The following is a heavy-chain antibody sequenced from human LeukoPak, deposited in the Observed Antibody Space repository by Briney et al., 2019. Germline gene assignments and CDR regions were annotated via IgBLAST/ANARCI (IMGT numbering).Heavy chain of an antibody. D-gene: IGHD6-13*01. CDR1: GFTFSSYW. CDR2: IKQDGSEK. V-gene: IGHV3-7*01. CDR3: ARDYSH. J-gene: IGHJ4*02. Sequence: GGSLRLSCAASGFTFSSYWTSWVRQAPGKGLEWVANIKQDGSEKYYVDSVKSRFTISRDNAKNSLYLQMNSLRAEDTAVYYCARDYSHWGQGTLVTVFS.